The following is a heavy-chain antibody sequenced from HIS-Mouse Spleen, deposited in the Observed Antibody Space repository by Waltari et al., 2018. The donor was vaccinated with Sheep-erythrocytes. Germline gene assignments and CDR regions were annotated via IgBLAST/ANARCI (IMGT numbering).Heavy chain of an antibody. Sequence: QVQLVESGGGVVQPGRSLRLSCAASGFTFSSYGMPWVRQAPGKGLEWVAVISYDGSNKYYADSVKGRFTISRDNSKNTLYLQMNSLRAEDTAVYYCAKVRTVNYWYFDLWGRGTLVTVSS. J-gene: IGHJ2*01. CDR3: AKVRTVNYWYFDL. V-gene: IGHV3-30*18. D-gene: IGHD1-1*01. CDR2: ISYDGSNK. CDR1: GFTFSSYG.